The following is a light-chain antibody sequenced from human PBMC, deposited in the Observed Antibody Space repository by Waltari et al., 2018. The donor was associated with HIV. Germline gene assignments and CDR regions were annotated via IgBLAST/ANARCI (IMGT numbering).Light chain of an antibody. CDR2: EDD. CDR3: QSYDSDSLV. Sequence: NFMLTQPHPVSASPGAPVTISCTHISCSAPANFVTWYQQRPGSSPTTVIYEDDRRPSGVPDRFSGSFDSSSNSASLTISGLKTEDEADYYCQSYDSDSLVFGGGTKLTVL. V-gene: IGLV6-57*01. J-gene: IGLJ2*01. CDR1: SCSAPANF.